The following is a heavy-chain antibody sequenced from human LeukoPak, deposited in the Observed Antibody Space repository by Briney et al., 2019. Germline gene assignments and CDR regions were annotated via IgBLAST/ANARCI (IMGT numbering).Heavy chain of an antibody. CDR3: ARGGGYCSSTSCYPYFDY. D-gene: IGHD2-2*01. V-gene: IGHV1-8*02. Sequence: EASVKVSCKASGYTFTTYDISWVRQATGQGLEWMGWMNPNSGDTGYAQKFQGRVTMTRNTSITTAYMELSGLRSEDTAVYYCARGGGYCSSTSCYPYFDYWGQGTLVTVSS. CDR2: MNPNSGDT. CDR1: GYTFTTYD. J-gene: IGHJ4*02.